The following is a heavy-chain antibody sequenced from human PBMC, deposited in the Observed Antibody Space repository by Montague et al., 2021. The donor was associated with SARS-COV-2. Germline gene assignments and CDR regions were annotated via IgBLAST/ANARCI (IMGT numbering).Heavy chain of an antibody. CDR3: GKDLTPGGMDV. CDR1: GFNFESYA. V-gene: IGHV3-9*01. J-gene: IGHJ6*02. D-gene: IGHD3-10*01. Sequence: SLSLSCAVSGFNFESYAMHWVRQAPGKGLEWVAGFSLDTDRIDYADSVKGRFIVSRDKAQDTLYLQMSSLRPEDSAVYYCGKDLTPGGMDVWDQGTTVIVSS. CDR2: FSLDTDRI.